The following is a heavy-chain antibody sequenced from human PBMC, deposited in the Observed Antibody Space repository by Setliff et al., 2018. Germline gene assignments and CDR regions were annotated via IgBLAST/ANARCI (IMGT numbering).Heavy chain of an antibody. D-gene: IGHD3-22*01. CDR3: ARDTYYYDSSGSYYYYMDV. CDR1: DGSLSTYY. J-gene: IGHJ6*03. CDR2: IYYSGST. Sequence: PSETLSLTCTVSDGSLSTYYWSWIRQPPGKGLEWIGYIYYSGSTNYNPSLKSRVTISVDTSKNQFSLKLSSVTAADTAVYYCARDTYYYDSSGSYYYYMDVWGKGTTVTVSS. V-gene: IGHV4-59*01.